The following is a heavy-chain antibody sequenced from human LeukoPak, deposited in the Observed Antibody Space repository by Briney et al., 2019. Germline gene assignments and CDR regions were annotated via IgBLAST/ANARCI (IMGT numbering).Heavy chain of an antibody. Sequence: ASVKVSCKASGGTFSSYAISWVRQAPGQGLEWMGRIIPILGTANYAQKFQGRVTITADKSTSTAYMELSSLRSEDTAVYYCARVGRVGDYDYWGQGTLVTVSS. CDR2: IIPILGTA. CDR3: ARVGRVGDYDY. CDR1: GGTFSSYA. J-gene: IGHJ4*02. D-gene: IGHD4-17*01. V-gene: IGHV1-69*04.